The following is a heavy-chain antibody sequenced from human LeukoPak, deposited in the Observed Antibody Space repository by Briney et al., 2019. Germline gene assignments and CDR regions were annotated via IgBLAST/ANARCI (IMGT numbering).Heavy chain of an antibody. D-gene: IGHD3-16*01. CDR1: GYTFTSYG. CDR2: IIPIFGTA. J-gene: IGHJ4*02. V-gene: IGHV1-69*13. Sequence: SVKVSCKASGYTFTSYGISWVRQAPGQGLEWMGGIIPIFGTANYAQKFQGRVTITADESTSTAYMELSSLRSEDTAVYYCAREANYAPVFGGFDYWGQGTLVTVSS. CDR3: AREANYAPVFGGFDY.